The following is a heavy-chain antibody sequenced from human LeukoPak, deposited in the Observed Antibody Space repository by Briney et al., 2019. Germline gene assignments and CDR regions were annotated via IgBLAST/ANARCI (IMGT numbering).Heavy chain of an antibody. CDR2: FHPGDSET. Sequence: GESLKISCKGSGYSFNNHWIGWVRQMPGKGLEWMGMFHPGDSETRYSPSFQGQVTMSADQSITTAYLQWNSLKASDTAMYFCARTIAFYYDSSSYMDFWGQGTLVTVSS. D-gene: IGHD3-22*01. CDR1: GYSFNNHW. J-gene: IGHJ4*02. CDR3: ARTIAFYYDSSSYMDF. V-gene: IGHV5-51*01.